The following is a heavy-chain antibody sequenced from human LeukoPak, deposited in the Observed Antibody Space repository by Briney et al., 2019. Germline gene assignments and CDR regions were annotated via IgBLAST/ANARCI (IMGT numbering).Heavy chain of an antibody. CDR2: IYYRGST. D-gene: IGHD3-22*01. CDR3: ARGPDYDSSGYYYYFDY. CDR1: GGSISSDY. J-gene: IGHJ4*02. V-gene: IGHV4-59*12. Sequence: SETLSLTCTVSGGSISSDYWSWIRQPPGKGLEWIGYIYYRGSTNYNPSLKSRVTISVDTSKNQFSLKLSSVTAADTAVYYCARGPDYDSSGYYYYFDYWGQGTLVTVSS.